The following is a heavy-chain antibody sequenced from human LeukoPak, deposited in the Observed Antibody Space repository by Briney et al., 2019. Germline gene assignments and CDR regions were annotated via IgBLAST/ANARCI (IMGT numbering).Heavy chain of an antibody. J-gene: IGHJ4*02. V-gene: IGHV4/OR15-8*02. CDR3: SFYNHGWYFEY. D-gene: IGHD3-10*01. CDR1: GGSISSSTW. Sequence: SETMSLTCAVSGGSISSSTWWSWVRQPPGKGLEWIGEIWHSGNTNYNPSLNDRVTISIGKSMNQFSLKLRSATAADAAIYYCSFYNHGWYFEYWGQGTLVTVSS. CDR2: IWHSGNT.